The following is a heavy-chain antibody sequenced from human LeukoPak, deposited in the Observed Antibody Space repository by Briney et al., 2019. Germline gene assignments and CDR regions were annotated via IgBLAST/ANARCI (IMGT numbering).Heavy chain of an antibody. V-gene: IGHV3-23*01. CDR1: GFTFSSYA. CDR3: AKDSMRYYDSSGYYLDC. J-gene: IGHJ4*02. D-gene: IGHD3-22*01. CDR2: ISGSGGST. Sequence: PGRSLRLSCAASGFTFSSYAMHWVRQAPGKGLEWVSVISGSGGSTYHADSVKGRFTITRDNSKNTLYLQMNSLRAEDTAVYYCAKDSMRYYDSSGYYLDCWGQGTLVTVSS.